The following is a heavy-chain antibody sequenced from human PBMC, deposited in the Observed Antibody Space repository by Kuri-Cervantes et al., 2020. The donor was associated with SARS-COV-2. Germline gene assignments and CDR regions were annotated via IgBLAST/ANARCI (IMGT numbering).Heavy chain of an antibody. Sequence: ASVKVSCKAPETTFPNYDINWVRQATGQGLEWMGMLKTNSGNTLYAQIFQDRVTMTRDTSTSTAYMELSSLTSEDTAIYYCYCAPKEGFDSWGQGTLVTVSS. D-gene: IGHD2-21*01. CDR2: LKTNSGNT. CDR3: YCAPKEGFDS. V-gene: IGHV1-8*01. J-gene: IGHJ4*02. CDR1: ETTFPNYD.